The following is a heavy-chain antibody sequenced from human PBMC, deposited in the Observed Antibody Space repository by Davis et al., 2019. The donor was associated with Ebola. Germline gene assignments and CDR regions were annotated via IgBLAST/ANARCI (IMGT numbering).Heavy chain of an antibody. CDR3: ARHRYYDFWSGYPYYFDY. Sequence: GESLKISCAASGFTFSSYWMSWVRQAPGKGLEWVANIKQDGSEKYYVDSVKGRFTISRDNAKNSLYLQMNSLRAEDTAVYYCARHRYYDFWSGYPYYFDYWGQGTLVTVSS. V-gene: IGHV3-7*03. D-gene: IGHD3-3*01. CDR2: IKQDGSEK. CDR1: GFTFSSYW. J-gene: IGHJ4*02.